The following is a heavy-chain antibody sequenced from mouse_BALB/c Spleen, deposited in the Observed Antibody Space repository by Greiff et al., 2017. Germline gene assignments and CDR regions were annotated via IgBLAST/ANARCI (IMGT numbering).Heavy chain of an antibody. CDR1: GYAFTNYL. D-gene: IGHD2-14*01. CDR2: INPGSGGT. CDR3: ARGQYRYDGFAY. J-gene: IGHJ3*01. Sequence: QVQLQQSGAELVRPGTSVKVSCKASGYAFTNYLIEWVKQRPGQGLEWIGVINPGSGGTNYNEKFKGKATLTADKSSSTAYMQLSSLTADDSAVYFCARGQYRYDGFAYWGQGTLVTVSA. V-gene: IGHV1-54*01.